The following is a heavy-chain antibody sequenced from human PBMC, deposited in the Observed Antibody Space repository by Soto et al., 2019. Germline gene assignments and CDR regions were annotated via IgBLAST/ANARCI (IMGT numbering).Heavy chain of an antibody. J-gene: IGHJ4*02. CDR3: AGDLPHRGYSYGYFDY. D-gene: IGHD5-18*01. CDR2: ISYDGSNK. V-gene: IGHV3-30-3*01. CDR1: GFTFSSYA. Sequence: PGGSLRLSCAASGFTFSSYAMHWVRQAPGKGLEWVAVISYDGSNKYYADSVKGRFTISRDNSKNTLYLQMNSLRAEDTTVYYCAGDLPHRGYSYGYFDYWGQGTLVTVSS.